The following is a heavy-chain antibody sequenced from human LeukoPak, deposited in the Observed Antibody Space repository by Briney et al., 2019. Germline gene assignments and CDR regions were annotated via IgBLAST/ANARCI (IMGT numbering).Heavy chain of an antibody. CDR2: IRYDGSNK. CDR1: GFTLSNYA. J-gene: IGHJ4*02. V-gene: IGHV3-30*02. D-gene: IGHD2-2*01. Sequence: GGSLRLSCAASGFTLSNYAMHWVRQAPGRGLDWVAFIRYDGSNKYYADSVKGRFTISRDNSENTLYLQMNSLRAEDTAVYYCARLAAKVVPAADGFDYWSQGTLVTVSS. CDR3: ARLAAKVVPAADGFDY.